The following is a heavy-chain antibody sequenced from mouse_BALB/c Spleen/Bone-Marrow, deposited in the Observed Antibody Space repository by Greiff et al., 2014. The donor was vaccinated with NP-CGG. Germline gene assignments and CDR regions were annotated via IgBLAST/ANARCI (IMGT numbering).Heavy chain of an antibody. D-gene: IGHD1-2*01. CDR1: GFDFSGYW. J-gene: IGHJ3*01. Sequence: DVKLQESGGGLVQPGGSLKLSCAASGFDFSGYWMTWVRQAPGKGLEWIGEINPDSRTINYKPSLKEKFIMSRDNAKNTLYLQMSKVRSEDTALYYCARNGYYGWMTYWGQGTLVTVSA. CDR3: ARNGYYGWMTY. CDR2: INPDSRTI. V-gene: IGHV4-1*02.